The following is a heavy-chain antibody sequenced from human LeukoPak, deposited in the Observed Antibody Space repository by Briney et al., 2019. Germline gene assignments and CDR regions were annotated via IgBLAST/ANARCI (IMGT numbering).Heavy chain of an antibody. Sequence: PGGSLRLSCAASRFTFRRYGMNWVRQAPGKGLEWVSAISGSGGSTYYADSVKGRFTISRDNSKNTLYLQMHSLRAEDTAVYYCAGRGSGSYFDYWGQGTLVTVSS. J-gene: IGHJ4*02. CDR2: ISGSGGST. D-gene: IGHD3-10*01. CDR1: RFTFRRYG. CDR3: AGRGSGSYFDY. V-gene: IGHV3-23*01.